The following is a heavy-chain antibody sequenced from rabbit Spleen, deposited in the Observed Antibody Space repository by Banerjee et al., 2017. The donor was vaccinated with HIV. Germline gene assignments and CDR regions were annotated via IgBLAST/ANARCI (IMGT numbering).Heavy chain of an antibody. CDR3: ARDLAGAIGWNFYL. V-gene: IGHV1S40*01. J-gene: IGHJ6*01. Sequence: QSLEESGGDLVKPEGSLTLTCTASGFSFSSSYYMCWVRQAPGKGLEWIACINTATGKAVYATWAKGRFTISTISSTTVTLEMTSLTAADTATYFCARDLAGAIGWNFYLWGQGTLVTVS. CDR2: INTATGKA. D-gene: IGHD4-1*01. CDR1: GFSFSSSYY.